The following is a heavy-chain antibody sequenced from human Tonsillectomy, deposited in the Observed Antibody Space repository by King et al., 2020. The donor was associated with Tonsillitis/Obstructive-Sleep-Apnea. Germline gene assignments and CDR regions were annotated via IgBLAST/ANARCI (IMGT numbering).Heavy chain of an antibody. CDR1: RYTFTTYY. J-gene: IGHJ3*02. CDR2: FNPRGDST. D-gene: IGHD3-22*01. Sequence: QLVQSGAEVKKPGASVKVSCKASRYTFTTYYMNWVRQAPGQGLEWMGIFNPRGDSTSYAQKFQGRVTMTRDTSTSTLYIELSSLRSEDTAVYYCARESSGYGNDAFEIWGQGTMVTVSS. CDR3: ARESSGYGNDAFEI. V-gene: IGHV1-46*01.